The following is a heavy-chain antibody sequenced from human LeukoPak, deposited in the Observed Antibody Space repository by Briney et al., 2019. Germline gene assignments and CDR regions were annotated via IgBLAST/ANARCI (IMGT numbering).Heavy chain of an antibody. D-gene: IGHD3-3*01. CDR2: INPSGGST. CDR1: GYTFTSYY. CDR3: ARDLPTYYDFWSGYYSAMVSGAFDY. J-gene: IGHJ4*02. V-gene: IGHV1-46*01. Sequence: ASVKVSCKASGYTFTSYYMHWVRQAPGQGLEWMGIINPSGGSTSYAQKFQGRVTMTRDTSTSTVYMELSSLRSEDTAVYYCARDLPTYYDFWSGYYSAMVSGAFDYWDQGTLATVSS.